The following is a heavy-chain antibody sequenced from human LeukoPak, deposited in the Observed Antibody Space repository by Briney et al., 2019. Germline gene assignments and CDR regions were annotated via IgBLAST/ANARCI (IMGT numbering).Heavy chain of an antibody. CDR2: INHSGST. Sequence: PSETLSLTCAVYGGSFSGYYWSWIRQPPGKGLEWIGEINHSGSTNYNPSLKSRVTISVDTSKNQFSLKLSSVTTADTAVYYCARDMTLLRLGELSFENWFDPWGQGTLVTVSS. J-gene: IGHJ5*02. D-gene: IGHD3-16*02. CDR3: ARDMTLLRLGELSFENWFDP. V-gene: IGHV4-34*01. CDR1: GGSFSGYY.